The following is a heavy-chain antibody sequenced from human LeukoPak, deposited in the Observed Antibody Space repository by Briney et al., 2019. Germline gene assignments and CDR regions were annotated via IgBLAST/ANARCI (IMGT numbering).Heavy chain of an antibody. V-gene: IGHV3-48*01. Sequence: GGSLRLSCAASGFTFSSYSMNWVRQAPGQGLEWVSYITSDSTTMFYADSVKGRFTASRDNSKNTLYLQMNSLRAEDTAVYYCTKPFHIIVVPAAPLGFDYWGQGTLVTVSS. CDR3: TKPFHIIVVPAAPLGFDY. CDR2: ITSDSTTM. CDR1: GFTFSSYS. D-gene: IGHD2-2*01. J-gene: IGHJ4*02.